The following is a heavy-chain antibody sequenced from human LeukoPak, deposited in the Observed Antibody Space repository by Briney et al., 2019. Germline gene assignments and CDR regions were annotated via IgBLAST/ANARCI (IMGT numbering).Heavy chain of an antibody. V-gene: IGHV3-66*02. CDR1: GFIVSRNY. CDR3: ARSWDERLNFDN. D-gene: IGHD1-26*01. CDR2: IHSGGNT. Sequence: GGSLRLSCVASGFIVSRNYMNWVRQSPGKGLGWLSVIHSGGNTYYADSVKGRFTISRDNSKNTVSLQMNDLRAEDTAVYYCARSWDERLNFDNWGQGTLVTVSS. J-gene: IGHJ4*02.